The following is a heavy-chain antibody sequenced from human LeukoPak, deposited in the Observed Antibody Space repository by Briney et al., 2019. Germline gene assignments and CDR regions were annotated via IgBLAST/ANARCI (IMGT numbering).Heavy chain of an antibody. CDR1: GFTFSSYA. CDR3: ATTVVTPYYYYYMDV. D-gene: IGHD4-23*01. J-gene: IGHJ6*03. V-gene: IGHV3-23*01. Sequence: GGSLRLSCAASGFTFSSYAMSWVRQAPGKGLEWVSALISGGGSTYYADSVKGRFTISRDNSKNTLYLQMNSLRAEDTAVYYCATTVVTPYYYYYMDVWGKGTTVTVSS. CDR2: LISGGGST.